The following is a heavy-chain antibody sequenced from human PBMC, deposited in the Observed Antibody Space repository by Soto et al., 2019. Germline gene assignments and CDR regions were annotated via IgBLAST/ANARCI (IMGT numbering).Heavy chain of an antibody. D-gene: IGHD6-13*01. V-gene: IGHV3-23*01. CDR3: AKANDEAAAGKSVMLYRGRYNWFDP. Sequence: EVQLLESGGGLVQPGGSLRLSCAASGFTFSSYAMSWVRQAPGKGLEWVSAISGSGGSTYYADSVKGRFTISRDNSKNTLYLQMNSLRAEDTAVYYCAKANDEAAAGKSVMLYRGRYNWFDPWGQGTLVTVSS. J-gene: IGHJ5*02. CDR2: ISGSGGST. CDR1: GFTFSSYA.